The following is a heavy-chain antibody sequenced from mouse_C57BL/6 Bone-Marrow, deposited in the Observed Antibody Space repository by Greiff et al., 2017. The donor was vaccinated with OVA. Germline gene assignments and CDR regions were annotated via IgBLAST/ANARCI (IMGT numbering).Heavy chain of an antibody. CDR1: GYTFTSYW. Sequence: QVQLQQPGAELVKPGASVKMSCKASGYTFTSYWITWVKQRPGQGLEWIGDIYPGSGCTNYNEKFKSKATLTVDTSSSTAYMQLSSLTSEDTAVYYCANYCGSSCLYYFDYWGQGTTLTVSS. J-gene: IGHJ2*01. CDR3: ANYCGSSCLYYFDY. V-gene: IGHV1-55*01. CDR2: IYPGSGCT. D-gene: IGHD1-1*01.